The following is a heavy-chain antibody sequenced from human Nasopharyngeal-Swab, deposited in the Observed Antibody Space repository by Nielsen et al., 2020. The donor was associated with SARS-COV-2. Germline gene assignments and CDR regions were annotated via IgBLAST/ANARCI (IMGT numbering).Heavy chain of an antibody. D-gene: IGHD6-13*01. V-gene: IGHV3-9*01. CDR1: GVPFDDYA. CDR3: AKSLYTSTWSYYFDI. CDR2: ITWNSGNI. J-gene: IGHJ4*02. Sequence: SLKISCVASGVPFDDYAMSWVRLSPGKGLQWVAGITWNSGNIGYADSVKGRFTVSRDNAGNSLFLQLDSLRPEDTAVYYCAKSLYTSTWSYYFDIWGQGTMVTVSS.